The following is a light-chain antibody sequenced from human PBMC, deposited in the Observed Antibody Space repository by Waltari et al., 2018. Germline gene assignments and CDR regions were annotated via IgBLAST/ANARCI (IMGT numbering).Light chain of an antibody. Sequence: DIVMTQIPLSLPITPGEPASISCRSSQSLLHSNGNTYLHWYLQKPGQSPQLLIYGGSNRASGVPDRFSGSGSGTGFTLKISKVEAEDVGVYYCVQAMAFPLTFGGGTKVEIK. CDR1: QSLLHSNGNTY. V-gene: IGKV2-40*01. J-gene: IGKJ4*01. CDR2: GGS. CDR3: VQAMAFPLT.